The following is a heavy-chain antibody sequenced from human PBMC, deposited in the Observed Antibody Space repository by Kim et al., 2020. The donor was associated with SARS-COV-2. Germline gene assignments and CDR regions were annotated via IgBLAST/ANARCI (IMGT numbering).Heavy chain of an antibody. D-gene: IGHD6-19*01. CDR1: GYSFTSYW. CDR2: IDPSDSYT. J-gene: IGHJ6*02. CDR3: ARHSPTHSIAVAGPPPEDGMDV. V-gene: IGHV5-10-1*01. Sequence: GESLQISCKGSGYSFTSYWISWVRQMPGKGLEWMGRIDPSDSYTNYSPSFQGHVTISADKSISTAYLQWSSLKASDTAMYYCARHSPTHSIAVAGPPPEDGMDVWGQGTTVTVSS.